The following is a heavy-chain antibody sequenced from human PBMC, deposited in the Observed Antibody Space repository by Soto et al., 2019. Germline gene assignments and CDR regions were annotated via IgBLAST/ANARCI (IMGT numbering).Heavy chain of an antibody. D-gene: IGHD5-12*01. J-gene: IGHJ4*02. CDR1: GGPPIGCS. CDR2: IYHSGST. V-gene: IGHV4-59*04. CDR3: AAGGGLPRYY. Sequence: PSGPLSPPCPFSGGPPIGCSWGWFRQPPGKGLEWIGYIYHSGSTYYNPSLKSRVTISVDRSKNQFSLKLSSVTAADTAVYYCAAGGGLPRYYWGQGTLVTVSS.